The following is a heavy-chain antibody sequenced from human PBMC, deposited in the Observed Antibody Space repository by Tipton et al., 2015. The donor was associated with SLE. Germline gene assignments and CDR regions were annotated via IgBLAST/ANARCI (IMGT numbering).Heavy chain of an antibody. D-gene: IGHD7-27*01. Sequence: TLSLTCTVSGGSISSSRFYWGWLRQPPGKGLEWIGYIYFSGTTYYNPSLKSRVTMSLDTSKNQFSLKLNSVTAADTAVYYCARLTPWGYDYWGPGMLVTVSS. V-gene: IGHV4-39*07. CDR1: GGSISSSRFY. J-gene: IGHJ4*02. CDR3: ARLTPWGYDY. CDR2: IYFSGTT.